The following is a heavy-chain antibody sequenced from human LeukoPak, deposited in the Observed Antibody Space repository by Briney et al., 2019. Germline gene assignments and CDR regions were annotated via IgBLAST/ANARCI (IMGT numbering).Heavy chain of an antibody. V-gene: IGHV4-59*08. D-gene: IGHD4-23*01. CDR1: GGSISSYY. CDR2: IYYSGST. Sequence: SETLSLTCTVSGGSISSYYWSWIRQPPGKGLEWIGYIYYSGSTNYNPSLKSRVTISVDTSKNQFSLKLSSVTAADTAVYYCARHYRGTVALYYFDYWGQGTLVTVSS. J-gene: IGHJ4*02. CDR3: ARHYRGTVALYYFDY.